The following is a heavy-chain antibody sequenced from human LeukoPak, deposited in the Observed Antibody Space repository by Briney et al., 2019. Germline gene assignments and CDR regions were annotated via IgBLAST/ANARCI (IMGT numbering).Heavy chain of an antibody. Sequence: VASVKVSCKSSGYTFTRYDINWVRQATGQGLEWMGWMNPNSGNTGYAQKFQGRVTITRNTSISTAYMELSSLRSEDTAVYYCAGNYYDSSGKAFDIWGQGTMVTVSS. CDR1: GYTFTRYD. CDR3: AGNYYDSSGKAFDI. V-gene: IGHV1-8*03. CDR2: MNPNSGNT. D-gene: IGHD3-22*01. J-gene: IGHJ3*02.